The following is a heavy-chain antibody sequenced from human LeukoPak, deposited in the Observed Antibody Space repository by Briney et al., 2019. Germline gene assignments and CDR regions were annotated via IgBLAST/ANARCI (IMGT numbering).Heavy chain of an antibody. D-gene: IGHD7-27*01. CDR1: GGSISSYY. V-gene: IGHV4-59*08. Sequence: SETLSLTCTVSGGSISSYYWSWIRQPPGKGLEWIGYIYYSGSTNYNPSLKSRVTISVETPKNHFSLKLSSVTAADTAVYYCAGSPWGPFYYYYGMDVWGQGTTVTVSS. CDR2: IYYSGST. CDR3: AGSPWGPFYYYYGMDV. J-gene: IGHJ6*02.